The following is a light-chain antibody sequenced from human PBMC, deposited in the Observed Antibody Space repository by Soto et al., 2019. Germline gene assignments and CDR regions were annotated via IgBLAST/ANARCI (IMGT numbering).Light chain of an antibody. CDR2: SNN. CDR1: SSNIGSNT. CDR3: AAWDDSLNGPHVV. Sequence: QSVLTQPPSASGTPGQRVTISCSGNSSNIGSNTVNWYQQLPGTAPKLLIYSNNQRPSGVPDRFSGSKSGTSASLAISGLQSEDEADYYCAAWDDSLNGPHVVFGGGTKLTVL. J-gene: IGLJ2*01. V-gene: IGLV1-44*01.